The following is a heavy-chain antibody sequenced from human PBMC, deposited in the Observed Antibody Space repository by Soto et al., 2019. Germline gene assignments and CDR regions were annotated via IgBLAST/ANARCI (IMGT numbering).Heavy chain of an antibody. V-gene: IGHV1-46*01. CDR3: ARGGVVIPMPHYYGMDV. CDR1: GYTFTSYY. J-gene: IGHJ6*02. D-gene: IGHD3-3*01. CDR2: INPSGGST. Sequence: ASVKVSCKASGYTFTSYYMHWVRQAPGQGLEWMGIINPSGGSTSYAQKFQGRVTMTRDTSTSTVYMELSSLRSEDTAVYYCARGGVVIPMPHYYGMDVWGQGTTVTVSS.